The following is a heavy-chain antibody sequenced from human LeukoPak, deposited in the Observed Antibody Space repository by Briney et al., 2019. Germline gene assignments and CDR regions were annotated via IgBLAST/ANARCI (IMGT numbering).Heavy chain of an antibody. CDR2: ISAGGSDT. Sequence: GGSLRLSCAASGFTFSSSAMTWVRQAPGKGLEWVSAISAGGSDTIYTDSVKDRFTISRDNSKNTLYLQMNSLRAEDTAVYYCAKGGNSAPLDYWGQGTLVTVSS. J-gene: IGHJ4*02. D-gene: IGHD1-7*01. CDR3: AKGGNSAPLDY. V-gene: IGHV3-23*01. CDR1: GFTFSSSA.